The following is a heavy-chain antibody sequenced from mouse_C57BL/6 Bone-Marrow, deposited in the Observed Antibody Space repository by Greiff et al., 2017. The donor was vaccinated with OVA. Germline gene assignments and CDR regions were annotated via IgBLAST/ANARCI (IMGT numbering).Heavy chain of an antibody. CDR3: ARPGDYDGDWFAY. V-gene: IGHV1-47*01. CDR2: FHPYNDDT. D-gene: IGHD2-4*01. CDR1: GYTFTTYP. J-gene: IGHJ3*01. Sequence: QVQLKQSGAELVKPGASVKLSCKASGYTFTTYPIEWMQQNPGKSLEWIGNFHPYNDDTKYTEKFKGKATLTVEKSSSTVYLELSRLTSDDSAVYYCARPGDYDGDWFAYWGQGTLVTVSA.